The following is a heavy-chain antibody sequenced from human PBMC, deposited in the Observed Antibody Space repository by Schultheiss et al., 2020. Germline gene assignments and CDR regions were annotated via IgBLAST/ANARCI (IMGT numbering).Heavy chain of an antibody. D-gene: IGHD5-12*01. V-gene: IGHV3-30*03. CDR1: GFTFSSYG. Sequence: GGSLRLSCAASGFTFSSYGMHWVRQAPGKGLEWVAVISYDGSNKYYADSVKGRFTISRDNAKNSLYLQMNSLRAEDTAVYYCARIVATRVDYWGQGTLGNGSS. CDR3: ARIVATRVDY. CDR2: ISYDGSNK. J-gene: IGHJ4*02.